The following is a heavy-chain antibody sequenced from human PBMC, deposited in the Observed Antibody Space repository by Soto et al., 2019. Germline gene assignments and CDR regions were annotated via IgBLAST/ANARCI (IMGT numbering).Heavy chain of an antibody. CDR3: AREKGIGRNYFGMDV. CDR2: IWFDGTKK. Sequence: PGGSLRLSCAASGFTFSSYGMHWVRQAPGKGLEWVTAIWFDGTKKYYADSVKGRFTISRDNLKNTVYLQMSRLRVEDTAVYYCAREKGIGRNYFGMDVWGQGTTVTVSS. V-gene: IGHV3-33*01. J-gene: IGHJ6*02. D-gene: IGHD2-15*01. CDR1: GFTFSSYG.